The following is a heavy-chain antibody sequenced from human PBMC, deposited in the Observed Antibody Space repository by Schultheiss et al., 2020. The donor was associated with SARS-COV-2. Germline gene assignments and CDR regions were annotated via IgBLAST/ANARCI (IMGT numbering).Heavy chain of an antibody. CDR1: GGSFSGYY. CDR2: INHSGST. CDR3: ARRGKYCSSTSCYKAYYYYYMDV. J-gene: IGHJ6*03. D-gene: IGHD2-2*02. Sequence: SETLSLTCAVYGGSFSGYYWSWIRQPPGKGLEWIGEINHSGSTNYNPSLKSRVTISVDTSKNQFSLKLSSVTAADTAVYYCARRGKYCSSTSCYKAYYYYYMDVWGKGTTVTVSS. V-gene: IGHV4-34*01.